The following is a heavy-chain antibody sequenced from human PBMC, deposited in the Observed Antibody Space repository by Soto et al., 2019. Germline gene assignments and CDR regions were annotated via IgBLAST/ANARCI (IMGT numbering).Heavy chain of an antibody. CDR2: TYYRSKWYN. CDR3: AREFAYSESSDSYFDS. J-gene: IGHJ4*03. Sequence: SQTLSLTCAISGDSVSGNSAAWNWIRQSPSRGLEWLGRTYYRSKWYNDYAVSVESRITVTPDTSKNQFSLHLNSVTPEDTAVYYCAREFAYSESSDSYFDSWGQGGLFTVSS. CDR1: GDSVSGNSAA. V-gene: IGHV6-1*01. D-gene: IGHD6-19*01.